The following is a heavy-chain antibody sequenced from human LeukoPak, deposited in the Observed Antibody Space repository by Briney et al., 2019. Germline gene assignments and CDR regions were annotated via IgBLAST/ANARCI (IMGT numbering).Heavy chain of an antibody. V-gene: IGHV1-2*02. CDR2: INPNSGGT. CDR3: ARVVAVTGTPVYYMDI. D-gene: IGHD6-19*01. Sequence: ASVKVSCKASGYMFTGYYMHWVRQAPGQGLEWMGWINPNSGGTNYAQKFQGRVTMTRDTSISTAYMDLNRLRSDDTAVYYCARVVAVTGTPVYYMDIWGKGTTVTVSS. J-gene: IGHJ6*03. CDR1: GYMFTGYY.